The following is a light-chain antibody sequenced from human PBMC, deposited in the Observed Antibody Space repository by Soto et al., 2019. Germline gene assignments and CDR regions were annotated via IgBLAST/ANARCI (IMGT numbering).Light chain of an antibody. Sequence: QSALTQPPSASGSPGQSVTISCTGTSSDVGGYYYVSWYQQHPGKAPKLMIYEVTKRPSGVPDRFSGSKSGNTASLTVSGLQAEDEADYYCCSYAGNDNPVVFGGGTKVTVL. CDR1: SSDVGGYYY. J-gene: IGLJ3*02. CDR3: CSYAGNDNPVV. CDR2: EVT. V-gene: IGLV2-8*01.